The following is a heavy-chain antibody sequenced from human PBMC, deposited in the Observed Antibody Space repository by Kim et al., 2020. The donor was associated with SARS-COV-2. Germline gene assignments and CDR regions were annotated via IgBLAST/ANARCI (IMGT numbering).Heavy chain of an antibody. CDR3: ARHVGWNSNWFDP. V-gene: IGHV5-10-1*01. Sequence: NYRPSFQGHVTISADKSISTAYLQWSSLKASDTAMYYCARHVGWNSNWFDPWGQGTLVTVSS. J-gene: IGHJ5*02. D-gene: IGHD1-7*01.